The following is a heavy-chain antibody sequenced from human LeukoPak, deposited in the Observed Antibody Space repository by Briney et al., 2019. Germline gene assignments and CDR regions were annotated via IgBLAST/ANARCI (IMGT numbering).Heavy chain of an antibody. J-gene: IGHJ3*02. V-gene: IGHV3-49*04. D-gene: IGHD2-2*01. CDR1: GFTLGDYA. Sequence: GGSLRLSCTASGFTLGDYAMSWVRQAPGKGLEWVGFIRSKAYGGTTEYAASVKGRFTISRDDSKSIAYLQMNSLKTEDTAVYYCTRDRVGYCSSTSCRVMGAFDIWGQGTMVTVSS. CDR2: IRSKAYGGTT. CDR3: TRDRVGYCSSTSCRVMGAFDI.